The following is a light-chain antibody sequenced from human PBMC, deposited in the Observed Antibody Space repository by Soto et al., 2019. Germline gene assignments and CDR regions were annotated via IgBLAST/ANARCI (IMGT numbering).Light chain of an antibody. CDR2: TAS. CDR3: QQLYTYPLT. J-gene: IGKJ4*01. V-gene: IGKV1-9*01. Sequence: DIQLTQSPSFLSASVGDRVTVTCRASQGVNSYLAWYQQKPGKAPQLLIYTASTFQSGVPSRFSGSGSGTEFTLTITSLQPEDCAAYYCQQLYTYPLTFGGGTKVEIK. CDR1: QGVNSY.